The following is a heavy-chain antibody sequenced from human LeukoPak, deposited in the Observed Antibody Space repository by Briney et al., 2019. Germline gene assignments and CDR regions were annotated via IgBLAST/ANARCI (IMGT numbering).Heavy chain of an antibody. CDR1: GFTFSSYW. Sequence: GGSLRLSCVASGFTFSSYWMTWVRQAPGKGLEWVANIKQDGSEKYYVDSVKGRFTISRDNAKNSLYLQMNSLRAEDTAVYHCARISLDAFDIWGQGTMVTVSS. CDR2: IKQDGSEK. J-gene: IGHJ3*02. V-gene: IGHV3-7*04. CDR3: ARISLDAFDI.